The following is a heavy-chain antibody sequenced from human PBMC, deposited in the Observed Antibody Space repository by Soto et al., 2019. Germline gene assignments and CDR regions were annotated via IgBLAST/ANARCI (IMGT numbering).Heavy chain of an antibody. CDR3: ARGTPRPSIAALPYGMDV. CDR1: GFTFSSYA. V-gene: IGHV3-30-3*01. J-gene: IGHJ6*02. Sequence: SGGSLRLSCAASGFTFSSYAMHWVRQAPGKGLEWVAVISYDGSNKYYADSVKGRFTISRDNSKNTLYLQMNSLRAEDTAVYYCARGTPRPSIAALPYGMDVWGQGTTVTVSS. D-gene: IGHD6-6*01. CDR2: ISYDGSNK.